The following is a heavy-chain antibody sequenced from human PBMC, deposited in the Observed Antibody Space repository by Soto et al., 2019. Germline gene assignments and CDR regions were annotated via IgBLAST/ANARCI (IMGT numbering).Heavy chain of an antibody. Sequence: SETLSLTVTGSCGSIISNYWTWILQPPGKGLEWIVYVYNSGSTNYNPSLKIRVTISEDTSKSQFSLKVNSMTAADTAVYYCARYRREAVAGYTLDNWGQGILVTVSS. CDR2: VYNSGST. D-gene: IGHD6-13*01. CDR1: CGSIISNY. V-gene: IGHV4-59*01. J-gene: IGHJ4*02. CDR3: ARYRREAVAGYTLDN.